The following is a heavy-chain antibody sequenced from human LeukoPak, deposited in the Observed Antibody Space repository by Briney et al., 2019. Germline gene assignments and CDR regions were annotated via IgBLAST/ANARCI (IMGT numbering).Heavy chain of an antibody. V-gene: IGHV3-20*04. CDR2: TNWNGGST. CDR1: GFTFDDYG. Sequence: PGGSLRLSXVASGFTFDDYGMGWVRQVPGKGLEWVSGTNWNGGSTGYADSVKGRFTISRDNAKNSPYLQMNSLRAEDTALYYCARGTEVYYDSSSYYSYWGQGTLVTVSS. D-gene: IGHD3-22*01. J-gene: IGHJ4*02. CDR3: ARGTEVYYDSSSYYSY.